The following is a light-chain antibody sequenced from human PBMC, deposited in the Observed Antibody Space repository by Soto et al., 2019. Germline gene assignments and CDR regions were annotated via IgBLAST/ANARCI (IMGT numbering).Light chain of an antibody. V-gene: IGLV2-14*03. CDR3: NSYTSRSSVV. Sequence: QSALTQPASVSGSPGQSITISCTGTSSDVSGYNYVSWCQHHPGKAPKLMIYDVSNRPSGVSNRFSGSKSGNTASLTISGLQAEDEADYYCNSYTSRSSVVFGGGTKVTVL. CDR1: SSDVSGYNY. CDR2: DVS. J-gene: IGLJ2*01.